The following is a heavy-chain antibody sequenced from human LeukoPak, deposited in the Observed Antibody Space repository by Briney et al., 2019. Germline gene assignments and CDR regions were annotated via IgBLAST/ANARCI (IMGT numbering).Heavy chain of an antibody. CDR3: AKEGGRLWLQPIFDY. J-gene: IGHJ4*02. CDR2: ISWNSGSI. D-gene: IGHD5-24*01. V-gene: IGHV3-9*01. CDR1: GFTFDDYA. Sequence: PGRSLRLSCAASGFTFDDYAMHWVRQAPGKGLEWVSGISWNSGSIGYADSVKGRFTISRDNAKNSLFLQMNSLRAEDTALYYCAKEGGRLWLQPIFDYWGQGTLVTVSS.